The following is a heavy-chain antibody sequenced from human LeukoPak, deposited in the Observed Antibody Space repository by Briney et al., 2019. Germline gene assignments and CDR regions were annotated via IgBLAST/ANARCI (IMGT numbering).Heavy chain of an antibody. D-gene: IGHD3-3*01. CDR3: ARRYYDFWSGYTEYYFDY. CDR2: IDPSDSYT. J-gene: IGHJ4*02. CDR1: GYSFTSCW. Sequence: GESLRISCKGSGYSFTSCWISWVRQMPGKGLEWMGRIDPSDSYTNYSPSFQGHVTISADKSISTAYLQWSSLKASDTAMYYCARRYYDFWSGYTEYYFDYWGQGTLVTVSS. V-gene: IGHV5-10-1*01.